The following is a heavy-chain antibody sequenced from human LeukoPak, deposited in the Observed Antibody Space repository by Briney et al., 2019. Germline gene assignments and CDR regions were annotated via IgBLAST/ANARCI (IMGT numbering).Heavy chain of an antibody. Sequence: GGSLRLSCAASGFTSSSYSMNWVRQAPGKGLEWVSSISSSSSYIYYADSVKGRFTISRGNAKNSLYLQMNSLRAEDTAVYYCARDAAPGSVLRYFDWSPRPYGMDVWGQGTTVTVSS. J-gene: IGHJ6*02. CDR3: ARDAAPGSVLRYFDWSPRPYGMDV. V-gene: IGHV3-21*01. CDR2: ISSSSSYI. D-gene: IGHD3-9*01. CDR1: GFTSSSYS.